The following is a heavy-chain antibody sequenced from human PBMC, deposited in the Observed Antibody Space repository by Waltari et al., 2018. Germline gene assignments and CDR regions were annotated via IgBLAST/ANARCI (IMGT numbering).Heavy chain of an antibody. CDR2: ISSSSGTI. CDR1: GFPFSSYS. V-gene: IGHV3-48*04. D-gene: IGHD6-19*01. J-gene: IGHJ4*02. CDR3: ARRYSSGFDY. Sequence: EVQLVESGGGLVQPGGSLRLSCEASGFPFSSYSMNWVRQAPGKGLEWVSYISSSSGTIYYADSVKGRFTISRDNAKNSLYLQMNSLRAEDTAVYYCARRYSSGFDYWGQGTLVTVSS.